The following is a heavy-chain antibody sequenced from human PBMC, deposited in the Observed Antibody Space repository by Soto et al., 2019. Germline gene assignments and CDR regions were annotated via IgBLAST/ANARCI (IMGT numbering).Heavy chain of an antibody. J-gene: IGHJ4*02. D-gene: IGHD6-19*01. V-gene: IGHV3-30*03. CDR3: AIFSSGRSPLDY. CDR2: ISYDGSNI. Sequence: GGSLRLSCAASGFTFGSYGLHWVRQAPGKGLEWVAVISYDGSNIYYADSVKCRFTISRDNSKNTLYLQMNSLRAEATAVYYCAIFSSGRSPLDYWVQGTLVPVSP. CDR1: GFTFGSYG.